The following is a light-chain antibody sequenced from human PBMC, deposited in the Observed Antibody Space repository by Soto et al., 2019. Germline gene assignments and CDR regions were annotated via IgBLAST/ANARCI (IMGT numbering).Light chain of an antibody. J-gene: IGKJ1*01. CDR3: QQSFSIPRT. CDR1: QSISNY. V-gene: IGKV1-39*01. Sequence: DIQMTQSPSSLSAAVGDRVTVTCRASQSISNYLNWYQQKPGKAPKVLIYAASSLQSGAPSRFSGSGSGAEFTLTISSLQPEDFATYYCQQSFSIPRTFGQGTQVEIK. CDR2: AAS.